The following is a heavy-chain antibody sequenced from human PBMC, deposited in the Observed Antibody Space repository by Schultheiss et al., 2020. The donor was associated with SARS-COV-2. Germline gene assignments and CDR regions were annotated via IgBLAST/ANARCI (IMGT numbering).Heavy chain of an antibody. D-gene: IGHD2-8*01. CDR1: GFTFSSYG. V-gene: IGHV3-33*01. CDR2: IWYDGSNK. Sequence: GGSLRLSCAASGFTFSSYGMYWVRQAPGKGLEWVAVIWYDGSNKYYVDSVKGRFTISRDNSKNTLYLQMNSLRAEDTAVYYCARDRQVYALMRKYYFDYWGQGTLVTVSS. J-gene: IGHJ4*02. CDR3: ARDRQVYALMRKYYFDY.